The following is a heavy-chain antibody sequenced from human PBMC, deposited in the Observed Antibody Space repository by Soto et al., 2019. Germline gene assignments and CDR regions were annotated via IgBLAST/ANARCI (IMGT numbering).Heavy chain of an antibody. J-gene: IGHJ4*02. Sequence: GGSLRLSCAASGFTFSSYDMHWVRQAPGKGLEWVAFISYDGSNKYYGDSVKGRFTISRDNSKNTLYLQMNSLRAEDTAVYYCAKGGYCSGGRCHYFDYWGQGTLVTAPQ. D-gene: IGHD2-15*01. CDR3: AKGGYCSGGRCHYFDY. CDR1: GFTFSSYD. CDR2: ISYDGSNK. V-gene: IGHV3-30*18.